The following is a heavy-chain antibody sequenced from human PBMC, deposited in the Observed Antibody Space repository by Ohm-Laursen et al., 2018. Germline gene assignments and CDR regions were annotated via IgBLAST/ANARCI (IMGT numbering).Heavy chain of an antibody. Sequence: SLRLSCAASGFNFADYAMHWVRQPPGEGLEWVSGISWNSGTLVYADSVKGRFTISRDNAKNSLYLQMNSLRAEDTAVYYCARCKQPRDYYGMDVWGQGTTVTVSS. CDR2: ISWNSGTL. CDR3: ARCKQPRDYYGMDV. CDR1: GFNFADYA. D-gene: IGHD5-24*01. J-gene: IGHJ6*02. V-gene: IGHV3-9*01.